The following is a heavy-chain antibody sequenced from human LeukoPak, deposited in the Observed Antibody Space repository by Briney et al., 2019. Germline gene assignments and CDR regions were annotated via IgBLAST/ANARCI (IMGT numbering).Heavy chain of an antibody. CDR3: ANCEHEEWELLSFDY. J-gene: IGHJ4*02. Sequence: PGGSLRLSCAASGFTFSIYAMSWVRQAPGKGLEWVSTLSGTGDSTYYADSVKGRFTISRDNSKNTLYLQMNSLRAEDTAVYYCANCEHEEWELLSFDYWGQGTLVTVSS. V-gene: IGHV3-23*01. D-gene: IGHD1-26*01. CDR2: LSGTGDST. CDR1: GFTFSIYA.